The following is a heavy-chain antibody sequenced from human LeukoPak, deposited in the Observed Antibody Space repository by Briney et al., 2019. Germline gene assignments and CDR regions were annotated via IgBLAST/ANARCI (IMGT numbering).Heavy chain of an antibody. J-gene: IGHJ4*02. V-gene: IGHV3-53*01. D-gene: IGHD5-12*01. CDR2: IYSDNT. CDR3: AREGSGYDYLAPKYFDY. CDR1: GFTVSSNS. Sequence: GGSLRLSCTVSGFTVSSNSMSWVRQAPGKGLEWVSFIYSDNTHYSDSVKGRFTISRDNAKNSLYLQMNSLRAEDTAVYYCAREGSGYDYLAPKYFDYWGQGTLVTVSS.